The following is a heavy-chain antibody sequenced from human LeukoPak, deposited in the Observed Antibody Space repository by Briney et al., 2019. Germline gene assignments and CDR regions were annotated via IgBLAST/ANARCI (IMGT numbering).Heavy chain of an antibody. D-gene: IGHD5-18*01. CDR1: GYTFSGYY. CDR2: INPNSGGT. V-gene: IGHV1-2*02. CDR3: ATEVTD. J-gene: IGHJ4*02. Sequence: ASVTVSCKASGYTFSGYYMRWVRQAPGQGLEWMGWINPNSGGTKYARKFQGRVTMTRDTSISTAYMELSRLRSDDTAVYYCATEVTDWGEGTPVTVS.